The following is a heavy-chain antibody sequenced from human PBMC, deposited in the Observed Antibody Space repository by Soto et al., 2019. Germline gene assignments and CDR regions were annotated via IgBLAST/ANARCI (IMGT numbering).Heavy chain of an antibody. CDR3: ARRASISGYDPTPFDY. CDR1: GGSFSGYY. J-gene: IGHJ4*02. CDR2: INHSGST. D-gene: IGHD5-12*01. Sequence: SETLSLTCAVYGGSFSGYYWSWIRQPPGKGLEWIGEINHSGSTNYNPSLKSRVTISVDTSKNQFSLKLSSVTAADTAVYYCARRASISGYDPTPFDYWGQGTLVTVSS. V-gene: IGHV4-34*01.